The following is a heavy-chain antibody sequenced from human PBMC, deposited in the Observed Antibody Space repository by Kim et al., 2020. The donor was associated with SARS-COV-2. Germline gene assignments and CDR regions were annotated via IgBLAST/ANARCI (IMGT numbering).Heavy chain of an antibody. CDR3: ARWATPRYFDY. CDR1: GLTFTTNG. CDR2: ITDGSGST. J-gene: IGHJ4*02. Sequence: GSLRLSCVVSGLTFTTNGMTWVRQAPGKGLEWVATITDGSGSTTHYADPVKGRFTISRDNSKKTLYLQMNSLRADDTAIYYCARWATPRYFDYWGQGILVTV. D-gene: IGHD2-15*01. V-gene: IGHV3-23*01.